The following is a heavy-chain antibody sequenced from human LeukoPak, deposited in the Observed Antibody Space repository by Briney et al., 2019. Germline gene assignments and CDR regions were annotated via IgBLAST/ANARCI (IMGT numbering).Heavy chain of an antibody. V-gene: IGHV3-53*01. CDR1: GFTVSSNY. Sequence: GGSLRLSCAASGFTVSSNYMSWVRQAPGKGLEWVSVIYSGGSTYYADSAKGRFTISRDNSKNTLYLQMNSLRAEDTAVYYCARGEWVRYFDWLPYNAFDIWGQGTMVTVSS. D-gene: IGHD3-9*01. J-gene: IGHJ3*02. CDR3: ARGEWVRYFDWLPYNAFDI. CDR2: IYSGGST.